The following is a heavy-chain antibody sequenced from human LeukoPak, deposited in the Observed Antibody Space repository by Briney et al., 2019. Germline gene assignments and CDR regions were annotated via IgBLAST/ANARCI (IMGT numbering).Heavy chain of an antibody. CDR2: IYYSGST. V-gene: IGHV4-38-2*02. J-gene: IGHJ4*02. CDR1: GYSISSGYY. D-gene: IGHD5-18*01. CDR3: ARERDSYGYYWRYYFDY. Sequence: PSETLSLTCTVSGYSISSGYYWGWIRQPPGKGLEWIGSIYYSGSTYYNPSLKSRVTISVDTSKNQFSLKLSSVTAADTAVYCCARERDSYGYYWRYYFDYWGQGTLVTVSS.